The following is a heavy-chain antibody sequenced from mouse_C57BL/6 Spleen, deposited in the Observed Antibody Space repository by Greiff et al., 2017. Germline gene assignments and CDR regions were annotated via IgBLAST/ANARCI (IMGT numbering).Heavy chain of an antibody. CDR2: IWGVGST. J-gene: IGHJ4*01. Sequence: VKLQESGPGLVAPSQSLSITCTVSGFSLTSYGVDWVRQSPGKGLEWLGVIWGVGSTNYNSALKSRLSISKDNSKSQVFLKMNSLQTDDTAMYYWAVDSSEGGAMDYWGQGTSVTVSS. CDR3: AVDSSEGGAMDY. V-gene: IGHV2-6*01. D-gene: IGHD3-2*02. CDR1: GFSLTSYG.